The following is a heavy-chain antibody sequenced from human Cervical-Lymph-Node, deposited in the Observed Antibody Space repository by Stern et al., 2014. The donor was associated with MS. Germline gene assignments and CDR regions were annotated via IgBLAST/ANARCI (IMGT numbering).Heavy chain of an antibody. J-gene: IGHJ6*02. CDR1: GGSISSDNYY. CDR2: IYYSGTT. D-gene: IGHD3-22*01. V-gene: IGHV4-31*03. CDR3: ARDHFTTSLDV. Sequence: QVQLVQSGPGLVKPSQTLPLTCTVSGGSISSDNYYWTWIRPHPGKGLEWIGHIYYSGTTHYNPSLQSRVSITVHTSHTPFSLSLSSVTAADTAVYYCARDHFTTSLDVWGHGTTVTVS.